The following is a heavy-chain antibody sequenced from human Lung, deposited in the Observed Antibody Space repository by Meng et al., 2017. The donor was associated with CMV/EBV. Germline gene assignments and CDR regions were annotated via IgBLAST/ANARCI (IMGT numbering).Heavy chain of an antibody. CDR3: ASIAAAGDTPFYY. Sequence: SETLSLTCAVYGGSFSGYYWSWIRQPPGKGLEWIGEINHSGSTNYNPSLKSRVTISVDTSKNQFSLKLSSVTAADTAVYYCASIAAAGDTPFYYWGQGTLVTVSS. J-gene: IGHJ4*02. V-gene: IGHV4-34*01. CDR1: GGSFSGYY. D-gene: IGHD6-13*01. CDR2: INHSGST.